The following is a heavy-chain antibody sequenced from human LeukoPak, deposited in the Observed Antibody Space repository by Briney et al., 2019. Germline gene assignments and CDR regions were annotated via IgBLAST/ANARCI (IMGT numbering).Heavy chain of an antibody. CDR3: TTRTTVVTDAFDI. CDR1: GFTFSNAG. CDR2: IKSKTDGGTT. V-gene: IGHV3-15*01. J-gene: IGHJ3*02. Sequence: GGSLRLSCAASGFTFSNAGMSWVRQAPGKGLEWVGRIKSKTDGGTTDYAAPVKGRFSISRDNSKNTLYLQMNSLKTEDTAVYYCTTRTTVVTDAFDIWGQGTMVTVSS. D-gene: IGHD4-23*01.